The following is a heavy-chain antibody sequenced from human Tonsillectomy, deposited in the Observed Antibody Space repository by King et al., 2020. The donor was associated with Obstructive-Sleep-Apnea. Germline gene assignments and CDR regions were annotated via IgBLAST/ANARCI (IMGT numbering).Heavy chain of an antibody. CDR2: ISYSGST. Sequence: VQLQESGPGLVKPSQTLSLTCTISGGSISSGDYYWSWIRQHPGKALGWIGYISYSGSTYYNPSLRSRVTISVDTSKNQFSLKLNSVTAADTAVYYCAGTYGSGVDWFDPWGQGTLVTVSS. D-gene: IGHD3-10*01. CDR3: AGTYGSGVDWFDP. V-gene: IGHV4-31*03. J-gene: IGHJ5*02. CDR1: GGSISSGDYY.